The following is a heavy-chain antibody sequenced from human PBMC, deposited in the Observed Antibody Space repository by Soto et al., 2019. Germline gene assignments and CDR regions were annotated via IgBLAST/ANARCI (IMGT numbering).Heavy chain of an antibody. CDR2: IYYSGST. CDR3: ARRVISARSCYSX. CDR1: GGSISSSSYY. D-gene: IGHD2-15*01. J-gene: IGHJ4*02. Sequence: SETLSLTCTVSGGSISSSSYYWGWIRQPPGKGLELIGYIYYSGSTYYNPSLKSGVTISVDTSKNQFSLKLSSVTAADTAVYYCARRVISARSCYSXWGQGALVTVSX. V-gene: IGHV4-31*03.